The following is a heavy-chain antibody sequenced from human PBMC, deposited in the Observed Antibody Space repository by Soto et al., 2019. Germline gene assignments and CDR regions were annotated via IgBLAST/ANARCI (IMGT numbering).Heavy chain of an antibody. J-gene: IGHJ4*02. Sequence: PSETLSLTGTVSCGSISSYYWSWIRQPPGNGLYCIGYIYYSVITNXXPSLKSRXXISVDTSKNQXSLKLXAVTAAYTAVYYCAGAPNWAYLDFWGLGTLVTVSS. V-gene: IGHV4-59*12. CDR2: IYYSVIT. CDR1: CGSISSYY. D-gene: IGHD7-27*01. CDR3: AGAPNWAYLDF.